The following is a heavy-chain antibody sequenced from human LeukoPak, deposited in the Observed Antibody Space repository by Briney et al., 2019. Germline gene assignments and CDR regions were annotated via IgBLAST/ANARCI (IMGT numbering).Heavy chain of an antibody. Sequence: GESLKISCKGSGYSFTSYWIGWVRQMPGKGLEWMGIIYPGDSDTRYSPSFQGQVTISADKTISTAYLQWSSLKASDTAMYYCARARYCSGGSCYAEYWGQGTLVTVSS. CDR2: IYPGDSDT. CDR1: GYSFTSYW. D-gene: IGHD2-15*01. V-gene: IGHV5-51*01. CDR3: ARARYCSGGSCYAEY. J-gene: IGHJ4*02.